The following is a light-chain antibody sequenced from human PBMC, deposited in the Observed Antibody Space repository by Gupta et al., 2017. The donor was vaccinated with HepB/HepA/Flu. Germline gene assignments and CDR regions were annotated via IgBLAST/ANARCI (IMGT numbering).Light chain of an antibody. CDR3: QQYNTYAYT. CDR1: QTISIW. CDR2: KAS. J-gene: IGKJ2*01. V-gene: IGKV1-5*03. Sequence: DIQMTQSPSTLSASVGDRVTITCRASQTISIWLAWYQQKPGKAPKLLFYKASSLESGVPSRFSGSGSGTEFTLTISSLQPDDFATYYCQQYNTYAYTFGQGTKLEIK.